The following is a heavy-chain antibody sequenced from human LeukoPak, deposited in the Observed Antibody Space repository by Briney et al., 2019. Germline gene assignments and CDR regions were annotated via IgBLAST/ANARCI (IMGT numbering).Heavy chain of an antibody. CDR2: ISYDGSNK. CDR3: AKSTFDDFWSGALDY. Sequence: PGRSLRLSCAASGFTFSSCGMHWVRQAPGKGLEWVAVISYDGSNKYYADSVKGRFTISRDNSKNTLYLQMNSLRAEDTAVYYCAKSTFDDFWSGALDYWGQGTLVTVSS. V-gene: IGHV3-30*18. J-gene: IGHJ4*02. CDR1: GFTFSSCG. D-gene: IGHD3-3*01.